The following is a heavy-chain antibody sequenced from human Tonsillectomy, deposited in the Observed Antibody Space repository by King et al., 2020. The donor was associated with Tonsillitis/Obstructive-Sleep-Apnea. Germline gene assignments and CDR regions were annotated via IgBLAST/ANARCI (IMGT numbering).Heavy chain of an antibody. CDR2: IIPILGIA. J-gene: IGHJ6*03. CDR3: AREGDCSGGSCYSRYYYYSMDV. V-gene: IGHV1-69*09. D-gene: IGHD2-15*01. CDR1: GGTFSSYS. Sequence: QLVQSGAEVKKHGSSVKVSCKASGGTFSSYSISWVRQAPGQGLEWMGRIIPILGIANYAQKFQGRVTITADKSTSAAYMELSSLRSEDTAVYYCAREGDCSGGSCYSRYYYYSMDVWGKGTAVTVSS.